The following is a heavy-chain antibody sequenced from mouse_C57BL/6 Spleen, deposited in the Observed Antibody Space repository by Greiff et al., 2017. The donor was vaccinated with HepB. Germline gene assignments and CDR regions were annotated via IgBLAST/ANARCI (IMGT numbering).Heavy chain of an antibody. CDR2: ISSGSSTI. CDR1: GFTFSDYG. J-gene: IGHJ2*01. CDR3: ARELLYFDY. Sequence: EVQLQQSGGGLVKPGGSLKLSCAASGFTFSDYGMHWVRQAPEKGLEWVAYISSGSSTIYYADTVKGRFTISRDNAKNTLFLQMTSLRSEDTAMYYCARELLYFDYWGQGTTLTVSS. V-gene: IGHV5-17*01. D-gene: IGHD2-1*01.